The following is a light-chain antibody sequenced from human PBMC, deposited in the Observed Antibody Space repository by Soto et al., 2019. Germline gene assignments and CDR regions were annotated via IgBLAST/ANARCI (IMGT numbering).Light chain of an antibody. Sequence: EIALTQSPGTVSLSPGERATLSCRASQSVTRSFLAWYQQKPGQAPRLLIYGISSRATGLPDRFRGSGAETDFTLTISRLEPEDFAVYYCQQYGDSPLTFGGGTKVDIK. CDR2: GIS. V-gene: IGKV3-20*01. J-gene: IGKJ4*01. CDR1: QSVTRSF. CDR3: QQYGDSPLT.